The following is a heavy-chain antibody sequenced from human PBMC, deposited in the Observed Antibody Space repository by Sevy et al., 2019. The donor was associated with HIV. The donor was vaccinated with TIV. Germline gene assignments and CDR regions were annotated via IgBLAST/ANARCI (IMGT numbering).Heavy chain of an antibody. CDR1: GFSFSRYA. D-gene: IGHD3-10*01. J-gene: IGHJ4*02. Sequence: ALRLSCAASGFSFSRYAMHWVRQAPGKGLEWMTVISYDGSNTYYVDSVKGRFTISRDNSKNTLYLQMNSRRAEDTAVYYCARDGGGDYFDYWGQGTLVTVSS. CDR3: ARDGGGDYFDY. V-gene: IGHV3-30*04. CDR2: ISYDGSNT.